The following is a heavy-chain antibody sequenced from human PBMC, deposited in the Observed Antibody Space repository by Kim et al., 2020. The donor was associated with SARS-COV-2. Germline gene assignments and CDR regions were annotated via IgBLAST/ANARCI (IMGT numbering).Heavy chain of an antibody. D-gene: IGHD3-22*01. Sequence: GGSLRLSCAASGFIFSSYSMNWVRQAPGKGLEWVSSISRSSSFIYYADSLKGRFTISRDNAKNSLYLQMNSLRAEDTAVYYCARDMNNYDSSGYSDYWGQGTLVTVSS. V-gene: IGHV3-21*01. J-gene: IGHJ4*02. CDR2: ISRSSSFI. CDR1: GFIFSSYS. CDR3: ARDMNNYDSSGYSDY.